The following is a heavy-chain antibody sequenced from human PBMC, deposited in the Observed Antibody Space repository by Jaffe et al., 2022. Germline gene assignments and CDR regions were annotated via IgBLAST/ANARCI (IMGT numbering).Heavy chain of an antibody. J-gene: IGHJ4*02. V-gene: IGHV1-2*06. CDR3: ASRGTLGPGDYVYDY. CDR2: INPNSGGT. Sequence: QVQLVQSGAEVKKPGASVKVSCKASGYTFTGYYMHWVRQAPGQGLEWMGRINPNSGGTNYAQKFQGRVTMTRDTSISTAYMELSRLRSDDTAVYYCASRGTLGPGDYVYDYWGQGTLVTVSS. D-gene: IGHD4-17*01. CDR1: GYTFTGYY.